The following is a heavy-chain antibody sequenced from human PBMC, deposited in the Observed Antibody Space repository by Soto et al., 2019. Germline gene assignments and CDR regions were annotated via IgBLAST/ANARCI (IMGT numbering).Heavy chain of an antibody. CDR3: ARYCSGGSCYSVSAFDI. D-gene: IGHD2-15*01. CDR1: GGTFSSYA. J-gene: IGHJ3*02. Sequence: SVKVSCKASGGTFSSYAISWVRQAPGQGLEWMGGIIPIFGIANYAQKFQGRVTITADKSTSTAYMELSSLRSEDTAVYYCARYCSGGSCYSVSAFDIWGQGTMVTVSS. V-gene: IGHV1-69*10. CDR2: IIPIFGIA.